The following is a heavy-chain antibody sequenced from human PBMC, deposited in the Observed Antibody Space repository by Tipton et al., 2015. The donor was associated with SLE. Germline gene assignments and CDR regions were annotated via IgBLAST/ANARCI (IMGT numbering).Heavy chain of an antibody. Sequence: TLSLTCTVSGDSFSSGSSSWNWVRQPAGKGLEWIGLIYNSGITNYNPSLQSRVALSVDMSKNQFSLRLSSVTAADTGVYYCARTLDALDIWGQGTMVTVSS. J-gene: IGHJ3*02. CDR2: IYNSGIT. CDR1: GDSFSSGSSS. CDR3: ARTLDALDI. V-gene: IGHV4-61*02.